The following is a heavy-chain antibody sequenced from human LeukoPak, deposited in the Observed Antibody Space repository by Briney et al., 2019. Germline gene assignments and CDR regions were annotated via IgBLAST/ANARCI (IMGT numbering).Heavy chain of an antibody. V-gene: IGHV3-21*01. Sequence: GGSLRLSCAASGFTFRSYSVNGVRQARGEGLEGVSSISSSSTYIYYADSVKGRFTISRDNAKNSLHLQMNSLRAEDTAVYYCARNRYGSSLDAFDIWGQGTVVTVSS. CDR1: GFTFRSYS. D-gene: IGHD6-13*01. CDR3: ARNRYGSSLDAFDI. CDR2: ISSSSTYI. J-gene: IGHJ3*02.